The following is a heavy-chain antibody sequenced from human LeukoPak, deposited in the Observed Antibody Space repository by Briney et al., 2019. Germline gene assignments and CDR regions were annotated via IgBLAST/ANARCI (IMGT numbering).Heavy chain of an antibody. D-gene: IGHD3-10*01. CDR2: ISSSSSTI. J-gene: IGHJ3*02. CDR3: ARDHGSGSYYAFDI. CDR1: GFTFSSYS. V-gene: IGHV3-48*01. Sequence: GGSLRLSCAASGFTFSSYSMNWVRQAPGKGLEWVSYISSSSSTIYYDDSVKGRFTISRDNAKNSLHLQMNSLRAEDTAVYYCARDHGSGSYYAFDIWGQGTMVTVSS.